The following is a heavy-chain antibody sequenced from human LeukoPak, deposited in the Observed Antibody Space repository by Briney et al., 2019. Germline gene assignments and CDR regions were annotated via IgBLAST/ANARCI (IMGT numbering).Heavy chain of an antibody. D-gene: IGHD6-6*01. CDR3: ARGLSIAARAWVWFDP. J-gene: IGHJ5*02. V-gene: IGHV4-34*01. Sequence: SETLSLTCAVYGGSFSGYYWSWIRQPPGKGLEWIGEINHSGSANYNPSLKSRVTISVATYKNQFSLKLSSVSAADTAVYYCARGLSIAARAWVWFDPWGQGTLVTVSS. CDR2: INHSGSA. CDR1: GGSFSGYY.